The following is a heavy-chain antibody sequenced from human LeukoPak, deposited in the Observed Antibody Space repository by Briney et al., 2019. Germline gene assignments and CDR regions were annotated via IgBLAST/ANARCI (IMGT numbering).Heavy chain of an antibody. CDR3: ARGPGSSGGAYVGDY. CDR2: MNSDGSIT. Sequence: GGSLRLSCAASGFTFTTYWMHWVRQAPGKGLVWVSHMNSDGSITSYADSVKGRFTISRDNAKNTLYLQMNSLRAEDTAVYYCARGPGSSGGAYVGDYWGHGTLVTVSS. CDR1: GFTFTTYW. D-gene: IGHD3-22*01. V-gene: IGHV3-74*01. J-gene: IGHJ4*01.